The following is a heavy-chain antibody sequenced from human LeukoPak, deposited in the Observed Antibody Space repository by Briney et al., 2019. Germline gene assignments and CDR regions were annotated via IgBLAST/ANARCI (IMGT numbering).Heavy chain of an antibody. D-gene: IGHD3-22*01. CDR1: GGSITSANW. CDR3: ARGHRYYDSSGYYSYYFDY. CDR2: INHSGST. Sequence: SETLSLTCAVSGGSITSANWWSWVRQSPGKGLEWIGEINHSGSTNYNPSLKSRVTISVDTSKNQFSLKLSSVTAADTAVYYCARGHRYYDSSGYYSYYFDYWGQGTLVTVSS. V-gene: IGHV4-4*02. J-gene: IGHJ4*02.